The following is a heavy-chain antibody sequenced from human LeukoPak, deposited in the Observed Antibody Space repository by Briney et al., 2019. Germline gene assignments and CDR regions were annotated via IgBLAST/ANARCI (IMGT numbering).Heavy chain of an antibody. CDR3: ARDSDIVVVPAAIFLDY. CDR2: ISSSGSTI. J-gene: IGHJ4*02. D-gene: IGHD2-2*01. Sequence: GGSLRLSCAASGFTFGDYYMSWIRQAPGKGLEWVSYISSSGSTIYYADSVKGRFTISRDNAKNSLYLQMNSLRAEDTAVYYCARDSDIVVVPAAIFLDYWGQGTLVTVSS. V-gene: IGHV3-11*04. CDR1: GFTFGDYY.